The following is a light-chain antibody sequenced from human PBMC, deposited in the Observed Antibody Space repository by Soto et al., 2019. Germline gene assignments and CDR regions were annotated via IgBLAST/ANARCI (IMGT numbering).Light chain of an antibody. J-gene: IGKJ4*01. V-gene: IGKV1-39*01. CDR1: QSISSY. CDR3: LQTYRTPLA. CDR2: AAS. Sequence: DIQMTQSPSSLSASVGVIVTITCRESQSISSYLNWYQQKPGKAPKLLIYAASSLQSGVPSRFSGSGSGTDFTLTIISLQPEDFATYYCLQTYRTPLAFGGRTKVEI.